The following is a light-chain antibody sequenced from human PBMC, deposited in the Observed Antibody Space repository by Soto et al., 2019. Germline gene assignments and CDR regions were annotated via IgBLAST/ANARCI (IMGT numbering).Light chain of an antibody. CDR3: AAWDDSLNGFYV. V-gene: IGLV1-44*01. CDR1: RSNIGSNT. J-gene: IGLJ1*01. Sequence: QSVLTQPPSASGTPEQRVTISCSGSRSNIGSNTVNWYQQLPGSAPKLLIYSNNQRPSAVPDRFSGSKSGTSASLAISGLRSEDEADYYWAAWDDSLNGFYVFGTGTKLTVL. CDR2: SNN.